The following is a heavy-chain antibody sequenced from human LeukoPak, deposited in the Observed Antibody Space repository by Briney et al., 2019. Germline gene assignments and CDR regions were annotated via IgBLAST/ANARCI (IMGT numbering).Heavy chain of an antibody. CDR2: ISGTGGST. J-gene: IGHJ4*02. CDR3: AKSSYYDSSGFYREYYFDY. D-gene: IGHD3-22*01. Sequence: GGSLRLSCVASGFSFNNFGMSWVRQAPGKGLEWVSSISGTGGSTHYADSVKGRFTISRDNSKNTLYLQMNSLRAGDTAVYYCAKSSYYDSSGFYREYYFDYWGQGTLVPVSS. CDR1: GFSFNNFG. V-gene: IGHV3-23*01.